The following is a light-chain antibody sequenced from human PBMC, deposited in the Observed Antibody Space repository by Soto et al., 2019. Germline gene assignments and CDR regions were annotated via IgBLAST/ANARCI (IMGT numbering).Light chain of an antibody. Sequence: DIQMTQSPSSLSASVGDRVTITSRESQGISNYLAWYQQKPGKVPKLLIYAASTLQSGVPSRFSGSGSGTDFTLTISSLQPEDVATYYCQKYNSAPHTFGQGTKLEIK. J-gene: IGKJ2*01. CDR1: QGISNY. CDR2: AAS. V-gene: IGKV1-27*01. CDR3: QKYNSAPHT.